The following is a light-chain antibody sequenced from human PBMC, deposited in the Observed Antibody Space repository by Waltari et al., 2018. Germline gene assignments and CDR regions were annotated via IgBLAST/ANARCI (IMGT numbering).Light chain of an antibody. CDR1: QRITTN. V-gene: IGKV3-15*01. CDR2: DAS. CDR3: LQYSNWYRT. Sequence: IVMTQSPATLSVPPGDTATLSCRANQRITTNLAWFQQKPGQAPRLLIYDASSRATGIPDRFSGGGSGTDFTLTISSLQSADFAVYYCLQYSNWYRTFGPGTKVEIK. J-gene: IGKJ1*01.